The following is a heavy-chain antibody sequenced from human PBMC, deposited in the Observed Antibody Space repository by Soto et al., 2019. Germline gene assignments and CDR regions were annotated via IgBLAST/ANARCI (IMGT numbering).Heavy chain of an antibody. J-gene: IGHJ5*02. D-gene: IGHD2-2*01. Sequence: ASVKLSCKTSGYTFSNYGITWMRQAPGQPLEWLGWISLYSDGTNYAQKFQGRVSMTTDTSTTTAYMELRSLRSDDTAVSYCSRVLPGEEALFSPCGKGTLVTVSS. CDR1: GYTFSNYG. CDR2: ISLYSDGT. CDR3: SRVLPGEEALFSP. V-gene: IGHV1-18*01.